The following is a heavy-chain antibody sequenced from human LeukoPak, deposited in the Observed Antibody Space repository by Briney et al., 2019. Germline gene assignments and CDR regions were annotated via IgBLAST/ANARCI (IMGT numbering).Heavy chain of an antibody. D-gene: IGHD3-10*01. CDR1: GFSLSASAVG. V-gene: IGHV2-5*01. CDR2: IYWNNNE. Sequence: GSGPTLVDPTQTLTLTCTFSGFSLSASAVGVGWIRQPPGKALEWLALIYWNNNERYSPSLKGRLTITKDTSKNQVVLTMTNVDPLDTGTYYCARIWFGELFPFDYWGQGTLVTVSS. J-gene: IGHJ4*02. CDR3: ARIWFGELFPFDY.